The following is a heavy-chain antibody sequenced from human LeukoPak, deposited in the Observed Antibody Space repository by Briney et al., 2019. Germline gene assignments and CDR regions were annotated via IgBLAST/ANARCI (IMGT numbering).Heavy chain of an antibody. CDR3: AKGLLWFGDETDY. CDR2: ISYDGSNK. D-gene: IGHD3-10*01. J-gene: IGHJ4*02. CDR1: GFTFSSYA. V-gene: IGHV3-30-3*01. Sequence: GGSLRLSCAASGFTFSSYAMHWVRQAPGKGLEWVAVISYDGSNKYYADSVKGRFTISRDNSKNTLYLQMNSLRAEDTAVYYCAKGLLWFGDETDYWGQGTLVTVSS.